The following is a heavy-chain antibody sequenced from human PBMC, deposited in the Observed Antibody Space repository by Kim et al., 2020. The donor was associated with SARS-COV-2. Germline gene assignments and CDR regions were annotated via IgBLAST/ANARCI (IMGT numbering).Heavy chain of an antibody. Sequence: SETLSLTCTVSGGSISSSSYYWGWIRQPPGKGLEWIGSIYYSGSTYYNPSLKSRVTISVDTSKNQFSLKLSSVTAADTAVYYCATLRYFDWSGDYWGQGTLVTVSS. CDR3: ATLRYFDWSGDY. D-gene: IGHD3-9*01. J-gene: IGHJ4*02. CDR1: GGSISSSSYY. V-gene: IGHV4-39*01. CDR2: IYYSGST.